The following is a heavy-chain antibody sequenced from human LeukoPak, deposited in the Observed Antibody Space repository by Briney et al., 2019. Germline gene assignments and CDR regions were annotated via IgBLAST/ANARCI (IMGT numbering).Heavy chain of an antibody. CDR3: ASSHPLSSTNEYYTSFDY. J-gene: IGHJ4*02. V-gene: IGHV4-59*01. CDR1: GGSISNYY. D-gene: IGHD2-8*01. CDR2: IYYTWST. Sequence: SETLSLTCTVSGGSISNYYWSWIWQSPGKGLEWIGYIYYTWSTNYNPSLKSRVTISVDTSKNQFSLKLTSVTAADTAVYYCASSHPLSSTNEYYTSFDYWGLGTLVTVSS.